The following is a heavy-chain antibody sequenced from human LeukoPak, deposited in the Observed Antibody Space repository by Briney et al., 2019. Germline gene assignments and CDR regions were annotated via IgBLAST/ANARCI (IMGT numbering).Heavy chain of an antibody. D-gene: IGHD6-19*01. CDR2: IWYDGSNK. Sequence: GGSLRLSCAASGFTFSSYAMHWVRQAPGKGLEWVAVIWYDGSNKYYADSVKGRFTISRDNSKNTLYLQMNSLRAEDTAVYYCARDRSPRHIAVAGTFDYWGQGTLVTVSS. CDR1: GFTFSSYA. CDR3: ARDRSPRHIAVAGTFDY. V-gene: IGHV3-33*08. J-gene: IGHJ4*02.